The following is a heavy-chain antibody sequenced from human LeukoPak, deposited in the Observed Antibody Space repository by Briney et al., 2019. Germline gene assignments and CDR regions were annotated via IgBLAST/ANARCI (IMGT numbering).Heavy chain of an antibody. V-gene: IGHV1-18*01. CDR2: ISAYNGNT. D-gene: IGHD2-2*01. Sequence: ASVKVSCKASGYTFTSYGISWVRQAPGQGLEWMGWISAYNGNTNYAQKLQGRVTMTTDTSTSTAYMEQRSLRSDDTAVYYCARVVVVPAASPSTGYYYYYVDVWGKGTTVTVSS. CDR3: ARVVVVPAASPSTGYYYYYVDV. J-gene: IGHJ6*03. CDR1: GYTFTSYG.